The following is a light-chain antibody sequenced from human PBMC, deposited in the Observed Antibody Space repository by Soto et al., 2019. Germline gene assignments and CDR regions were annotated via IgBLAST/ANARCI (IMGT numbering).Light chain of an antibody. CDR3: QQYFNWPPLT. Sequence: EIVLTQSPATLSVSPGERATLSCRASESVSSNLAWYQQKPGQAPRLLMFGASTRATNIPARFSGSGSGTVFTLTISSLQSEDFAVYYCQQYFNWPPLTFGGGTKVEIK. CDR2: GAS. J-gene: IGKJ4*01. V-gene: IGKV3-15*01. CDR1: ESVSSN.